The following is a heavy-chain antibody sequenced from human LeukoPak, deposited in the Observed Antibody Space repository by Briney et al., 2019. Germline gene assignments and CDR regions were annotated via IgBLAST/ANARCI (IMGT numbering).Heavy chain of an antibody. D-gene: IGHD6-19*01. CDR1: GGSISSYY. J-gene: IGHJ3*02. CDR3: ARGWGRRPRVQWLVRVPHDAFDI. CDR2: IYYSGST. Sequence: PSETLSLTCTFSGGSISSYYWSWIRQPPGKGLEWIGYIYYSGSTNYNPSLKSRVTISVDTSKNQFSLKLSSVTAADTAVYYCARGWGRRPRVQWLVRVPHDAFDIWGQGTVVTVSS. V-gene: IGHV4-59*01.